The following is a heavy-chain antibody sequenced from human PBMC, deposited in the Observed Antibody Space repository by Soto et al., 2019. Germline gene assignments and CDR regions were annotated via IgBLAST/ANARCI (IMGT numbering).Heavy chain of an antibody. V-gene: IGHV3-30-3*01. CDR3: ASQIFWSGSTAHGMDV. CDR1: GFTFSSYA. D-gene: IGHD3-3*01. J-gene: IGHJ6*02. Sequence: GGSLRLSCAASGFTFSSYAMHWVRQAPGKGLEWVAVISYDGSNKYYADSVNGRFTISRDNSKNTLYLQMNSLRAEDTAVYYCASQIFWSGSTAHGMDVWGQGTAVTVSS. CDR2: ISYDGSNK.